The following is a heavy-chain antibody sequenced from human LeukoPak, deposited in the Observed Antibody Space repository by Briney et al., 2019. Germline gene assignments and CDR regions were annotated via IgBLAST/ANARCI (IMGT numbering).Heavy chain of an antibody. D-gene: IGHD2-8*01. CDR3: ARGGPLGYCTNGVCPLGY. CDR1: GYTFTGYY. Sequence: ASVKVSCKASGYTFTGYYMHWVRQAPGQGLEWMGWINPNSGGTNYAQKFQGRVTMTRDTSISTAYMELSRLRSDDTAVYYCARGGPLGYCTNGVCPLGYWGQGTLVTVSS. V-gene: IGHV1-2*02. J-gene: IGHJ4*02. CDR2: INPNSGGT.